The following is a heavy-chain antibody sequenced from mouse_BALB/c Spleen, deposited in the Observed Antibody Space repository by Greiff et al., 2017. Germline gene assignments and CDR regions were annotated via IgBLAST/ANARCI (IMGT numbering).Heavy chain of an antibody. CDR2: ISSGGGST. J-gene: IGHJ2*01. V-gene: IGHV5-12-1*01. D-gene: IGHD4-1*01. Sequence: EVQGVESGGGLVKPGGSLKLSCAASGFAFSSYDMSWVRQTPEKRLEWVAYISSGGGSTYYPDTVKGRFTISRDNAKNTLYLQMSSLKSEDTAMYYCARQGPNWDFDYWGQGTTLTVSS. CDR3: ARQGPNWDFDY. CDR1: GFAFSSYD.